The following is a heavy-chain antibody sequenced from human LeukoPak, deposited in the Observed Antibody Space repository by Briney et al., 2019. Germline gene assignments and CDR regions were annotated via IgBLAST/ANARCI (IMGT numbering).Heavy chain of an antibody. Sequence: GGFLRLSCSASGFTFSSYGMHWVRQAPGKGLEWVAVIWYDESYKYYADSVKGRFTISRDNSKNTQYLQMSSLRDEDTAVYYCARDYSRGYGAFEIWGQGTLVTVSS. CDR2: IWYDESYK. CDR3: ARDYSRGYGAFEI. D-gene: IGHD5-12*01. CDR1: GFTFSSYG. J-gene: IGHJ3*02. V-gene: IGHV3-33*01.